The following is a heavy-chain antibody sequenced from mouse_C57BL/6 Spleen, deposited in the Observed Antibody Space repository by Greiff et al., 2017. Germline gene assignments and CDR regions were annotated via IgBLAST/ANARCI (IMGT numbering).Heavy chain of an antibody. V-gene: IGHV5-9-1*02. D-gene: IGHD3-1*01. CDR2: LSSGGDYI. CDR3: TRDQGLSLDY. Sequence: EVKLVESGEGLVKPGGSLKLSCAASGFTFSSYALSWVRQTPETRLEWVAYLSSGGDYIYYADTVKGRFTISRDNARNTLYLQMSSLKSEDTAMYYCTRDQGLSLDYWGQGTTLTVSA. CDR1: GFTFSSYA. J-gene: IGHJ2*01.